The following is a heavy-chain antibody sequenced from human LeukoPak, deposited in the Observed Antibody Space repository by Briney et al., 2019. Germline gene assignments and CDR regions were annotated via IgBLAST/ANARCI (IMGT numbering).Heavy chain of an antibody. CDR3: ANALITVTSH. CDR2: IRYDGSDK. CDR1: GFNFDGYG. Sequence: GGSLRLSCAASGFNFDGYGMHWVRQAPGKGLEWVAFIRYDGSDKYYADSVKGRFTISRDNSKNTLYLQMNSLRAEDTAVYYCANALITVTSHWGQGTLVTVSS. J-gene: IGHJ4*02. D-gene: IGHD4-17*01. V-gene: IGHV3-30*02.